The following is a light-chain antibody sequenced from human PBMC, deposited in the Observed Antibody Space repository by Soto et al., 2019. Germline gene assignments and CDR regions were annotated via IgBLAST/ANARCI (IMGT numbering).Light chain of an antibody. J-gene: IGLJ1*01. CDR3: SSYAGINNLGV. V-gene: IGLV2-8*01. CDR2: EVN. CDR1: SVDVGGYKY. Sequence: QCALTQPPSASGSPGQSVTISCTGTSVDVGGYKYVSWYQQHPGKAPKLMIFEVNKRPSGVPDRFSGSKSGNTASLTVSGLQAEDEADYYCSSYAGINNLGVFGTGTKVTAL.